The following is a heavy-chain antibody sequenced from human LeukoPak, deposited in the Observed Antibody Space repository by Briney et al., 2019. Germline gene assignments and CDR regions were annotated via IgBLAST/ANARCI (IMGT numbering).Heavy chain of an antibody. CDR2: ISHDGTDT. J-gene: IGHJ2*01. D-gene: IGHD2-21*01. CDR1: GFTFSTYV. V-gene: IGHV3-74*01. Sequence: GGSLRLSCAASGFTFSTYVMHWVRQAPWKGLMWVSRISHDGTDTSYADSVKDRFTVSRDNAKNTLYLQMNSLRADDTAVYYCARDVNLLFFDVWGRGTLVTVSS. CDR3: ARDVNLLFFDV.